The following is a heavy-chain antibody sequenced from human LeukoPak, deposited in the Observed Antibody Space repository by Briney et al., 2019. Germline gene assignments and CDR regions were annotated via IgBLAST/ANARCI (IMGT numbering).Heavy chain of an antibody. J-gene: IGHJ4*02. CDR3: AKDRTSSSWQLYYFDY. Sequence: PGGSLRLSCAASGFTFSSYAMSWVRQAPGKGLEWVSAISGSGDSTYYADSVQGRFTISRDNSKNTLYLQINSLRAKDTAVYYCAKDRTSSSWQLYYFDYWGQGSLVTVSS. D-gene: IGHD6-13*01. CDR2: ISGSGDST. CDR1: GFTFSSYA. V-gene: IGHV3-23*01.